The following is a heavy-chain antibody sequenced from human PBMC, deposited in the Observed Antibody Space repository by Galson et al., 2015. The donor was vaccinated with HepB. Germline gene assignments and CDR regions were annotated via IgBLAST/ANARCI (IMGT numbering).Heavy chain of an antibody. CDR2: ISAYNGNT. J-gene: IGHJ5*02. D-gene: IGHD6-19*01. Sequence: SVKVSCKASGYTFTSYGISWVRRAHGQGLEWMGWISAYNGNTNYAQKLQGRVTMTTDTSTSTAYMELRSLRSDDTAVYYCARGIAVAGTVDPWGQGTLVTVSS. V-gene: IGHV1-18*04. CDR1: GYTFTSYG. CDR3: ARGIAVAGTVDP.